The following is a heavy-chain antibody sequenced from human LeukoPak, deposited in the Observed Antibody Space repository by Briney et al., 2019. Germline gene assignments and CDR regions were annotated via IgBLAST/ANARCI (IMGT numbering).Heavy chain of an antibody. J-gene: IGHJ5*02. CDR1: GGSFSGYY. CDR3: ARAEAGMVRGVPSDP. D-gene: IGHD3-10*01. CDR2: INHSGST. Sequence: SETLSLTCAVYGGSFSGYYWSWIRQPPGKGLEWIGEINHSGSTNYNPSLKSRVTISVDTSKNQFSLKLSSVTAADTAVYYCARAEAGMVRGVPSDPWGQGTLVTVSS. V-gene: IGHV4-34*01.